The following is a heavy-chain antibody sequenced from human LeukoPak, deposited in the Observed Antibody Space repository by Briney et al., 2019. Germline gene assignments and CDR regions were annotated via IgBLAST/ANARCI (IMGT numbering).Heavy chain of an antibody. D-gene: IGHD3-3*01. V-gene: IGHV4-34*01. CDR1: GGSFSGYY. J-gene: IGHJ5*02. Sequence: TSETLSLTCAVHGGSFSGYYWSWIRQPPRKGLEWIGEINHSGSTNYNPSLKSRATISVDTSMNQFSLNLSSVTAADTAVYYCARAPRGPMYYGSPWGEGTLVTVSS. CDR2: INHSGST. CDR3: ARAPRGPMYYGSP.